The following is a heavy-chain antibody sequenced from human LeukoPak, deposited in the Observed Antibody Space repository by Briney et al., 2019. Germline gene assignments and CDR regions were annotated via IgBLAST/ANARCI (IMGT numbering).Heavy chain of an antibody. CDR1: GGSICSSSYY. J-gene: IGHJ5*02. CDR3: ARLRRFGPSVGWFDP. V-gene: IGHV4-39*06. Sequence: PSETLSLTYTVSGGSICSSSYYWGWIRQTPGKGLEWIGSIYYSGSTYYNPPLKSRDTISVDTYKNQFALKLSSVTAADTAVYYCARLRRFGPSVGWFDPWGQGSLVTVSS. CDR2: IYYSGST. D-gene: IGHD3-10*01.